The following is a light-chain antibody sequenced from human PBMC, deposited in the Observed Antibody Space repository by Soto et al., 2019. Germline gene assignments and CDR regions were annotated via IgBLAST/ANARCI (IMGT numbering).Light chain of an antibody. V-gene: IGKV2-40*01. CDR3: MQSIESHT. Sequence: DIVMTQTPLSLPVTPGEPASISCRSSQSLLDSDAGDTFWDWYLKKPGQSPQLLIYTVSYRASGVPVRLSGRGSGIDLTLKIRRWEPEDVVVYYCMQSIESHTFGQGTRLEIK. CDR1: QSLLDSDAGDTF. CDR2: TVS. J-gene: IGKJ5*01.